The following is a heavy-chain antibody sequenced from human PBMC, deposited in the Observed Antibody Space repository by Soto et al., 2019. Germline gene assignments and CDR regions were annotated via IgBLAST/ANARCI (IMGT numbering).Heavy chain of an antibody. J-gene: IGHJ4*02. CDR3: ARERRRPKGFDY. CDR2: IIPIFGTA. CDR1: GDILSTYS. V-gene: IGHV1-69*14. Sequence: QAQLVQSGAEVKKPGSSVKVSCKASGDILSTYSINWVRQAPGQGLEWMGGIIPIFGTADYAQKFQGKVTITADKSTRTAYMELSSLTSEDTAIYFCARERRRPKGFDYWGPGTQVTVSS. D-gene: IGHD6-6*01.